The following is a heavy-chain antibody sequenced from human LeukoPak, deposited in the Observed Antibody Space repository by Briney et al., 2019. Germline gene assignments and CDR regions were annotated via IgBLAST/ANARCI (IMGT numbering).Heavy chain of an antibody. Sequence: PSETLSLTCTVSGGSISSSSYYWGWIRQPPGKGLEWIGSIYYSWSTYYNPSLKSRVTISVDTSKNQFSLKLSSVTAADTAVYYCARDMRDDFWSGGWFDPWGQGTLVTVSS. CDR3: ARDMRDDFWSGGWFDP. CDR2: IYYSWST. D-gene: IGHD3-3*01. J-gene: IGHJ5*02. CDR1: GGSISSSSYY. V-gene: IGHV4-39*07.